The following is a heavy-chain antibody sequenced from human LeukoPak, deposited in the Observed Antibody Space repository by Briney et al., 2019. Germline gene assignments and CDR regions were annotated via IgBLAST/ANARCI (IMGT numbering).Heavy chain of an antibody. CDR3: ARDAGTLSYYYMDV. V-gene: IGHV3-11*01. CDR2: ISGDGVTI. Sequence: GGSLRLSCAVSGFTFSDYYMSWIRQAPGKGLEWLSYISGDGVTIFYADSVKGRFTIYRDNAKNSLYLQMNSLRAEDTAVYYRARDAGTLSYYYMDVWGKGTTVTVSS. J-gene: IGHJ6*03. D-gene: IGHD1-14*01. CDR1: GFTFSDYY.